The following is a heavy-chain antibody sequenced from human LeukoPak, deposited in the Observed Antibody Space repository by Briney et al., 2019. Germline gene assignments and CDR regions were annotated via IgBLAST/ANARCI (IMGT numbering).Heavy chain of an antibody. V-gene: IGHV4-38-2*02. J-gene: IGHJ4*02. Sequence: SETLSLTCTVSGYSISSGYYWGWIRQPPGKGLEWIGSIYHSGSTYYNPSLKSRVTISVDTSKNQFSLKLSSVTAADTAVYYCAREEMATINWGQGTLVTVSS. CDR1: GYSISSGYY. CDR3: AREEMATIN. CDR2: IYHSGST. D-gene: IGHD5-24*01.